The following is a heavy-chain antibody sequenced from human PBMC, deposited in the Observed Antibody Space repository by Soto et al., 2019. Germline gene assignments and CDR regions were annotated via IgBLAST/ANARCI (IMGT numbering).Heavy chain of an antibody. CDR1: GFSLSTSGVG. Sequence: QITLKESGPTLVKPTQTLTLTCTFSGFSLSTSGVGVGWIRQPPGKALKWLALIYWDDDKRYSPSLKSRLTITKDTSKNQVVLTMTNMDPVDTATYYCAHTLSGYDYNYYYYYYMDVWGKGTTVTVSS. V-gene: IGHV2-5*02. J-gene: IGHJ6*03. CDR3: AHTLSGYDYNYYYYYYMDV. D-gene: IGHD5-12*01. CDR2: IYWDDDK.